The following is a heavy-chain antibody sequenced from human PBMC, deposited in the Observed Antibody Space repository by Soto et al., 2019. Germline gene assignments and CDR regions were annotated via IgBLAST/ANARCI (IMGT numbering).Heavy chain of an antibody. Sequence: GESLKISCKGSGYSFTSYWISWVRQMPGKGLEWMGRIDPSDSYTNYSPSFQGHVTISADDTAVYYCARLDTKYCSGGNCHSDYWYHGMDVWGQGTTVTVSS. D-gene: IGHD2-15*01. CDR3: YWYHGMDV. V-gene: IGHV5-10-1*01. J-gene: IGHJ6*02. CDR2: IDPSDSYT. CDR1: GYSFTSYW.